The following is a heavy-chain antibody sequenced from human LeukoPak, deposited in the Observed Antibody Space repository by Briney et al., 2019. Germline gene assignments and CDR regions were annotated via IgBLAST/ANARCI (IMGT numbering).Heavy chain of an antibody. CDR2: INHSGST. CDR3: ARYCSSTSCYGPCDAFDI. D-gene: IGHD2-2*01. J-gene: IGHJ3*02. V-gene: IGHV4-34*01. Sequence: SETLSLTCAVYGGSFSGYYWSWIRQPPGKGLEWIGEINHSGSTNYNPSLKSRVTISVDTSKNQFSLKLSSGTAADTAVYYCARYCSSTSCYGPCDAFDIWGQGTMVTVSS. CDR1: GGSFSGYY.